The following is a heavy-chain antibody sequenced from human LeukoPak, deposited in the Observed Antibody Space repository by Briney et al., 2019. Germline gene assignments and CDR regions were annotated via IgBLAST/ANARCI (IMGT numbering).Heavy chain of an antibody. CDR2: ISAYNGNT. D-gene: IGHD2-2*01. J-gene: IGHJ4*02. V-gene: IGHV1-18*01. Sequence: ASVKVSCKASGYTFTSYGISWVRQAPGQGLEWMGWISAYNGNTSYAQKLQGRVTMTTDTSTSTAYMELRSLRSDDTAVYYCARDTGDIVVVPAAVDYWGQGTLVTVSS. CDR3: ARDTGDIVVVPAAVDY. CDR1: GYTFTSYG.